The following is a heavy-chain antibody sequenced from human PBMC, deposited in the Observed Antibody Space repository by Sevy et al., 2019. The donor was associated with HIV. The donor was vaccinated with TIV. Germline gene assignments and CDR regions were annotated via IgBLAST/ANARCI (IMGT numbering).Heavy chain of an antibody. CDR2: ISYDGSNK. CDR3: ARDGYCSGGSCYYFDY. D-gene: IGHD2-15*01. J-gene: IGHJ4*02. CDR1: GFTFSSYA. V-gene: IGHV3-30-3*01. Sequence: GGSLRLSCAASGFTFSSYAMHWVRQAPGKGLEWVAVISYDGSNKYYADSVKGRFTISRDNSKNTLYLQMNSLRAEDTAVSYCARDGYCSGGSCYYFDYWGQGTLVTVSS.